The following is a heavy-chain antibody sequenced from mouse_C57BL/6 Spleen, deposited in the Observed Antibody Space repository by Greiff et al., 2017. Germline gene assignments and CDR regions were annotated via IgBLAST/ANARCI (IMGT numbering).Heavy chain of an antibody. D-gene: IGHD3-2*02. CDR2: ISYDGSN. CDR1: GYSITSGYY. J-gene: IGHJ4*01. CDR3: AREGSSGYMSYAMDY. Sequence: EVKLMESGPGLVKPSQSLSLTCSVTGYSITSGYYWNWIRQFPGNKLEWMGYISYDGSNNYNPSLKNRISITRDTSKNQFFLKLNSVTTEDTATYYCAREGSSGYMSYAMDYWGQGTSVTVSS. V-gene: IGHV3-6*01.